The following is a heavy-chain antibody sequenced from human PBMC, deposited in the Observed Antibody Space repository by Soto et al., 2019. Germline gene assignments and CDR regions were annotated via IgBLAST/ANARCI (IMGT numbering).Heavy chain of an antibody. V-gene: IGHV3-30*18. CDR3: AKDIGGYFDY. D-gene: IGHD2-15*01. J-gene: IGHJ4*02. Sequence: VQLVESGGGVVQPGRSLRLSCAASGFTFSSYGMHWVRQAPGKGLEWVAVISYDGSNKYYADSVKGRFTISRDNSKNTLYLQMNSLRAEDTAVYYCAKDIGGYFDYWGQGTLVTVSS. CDR2: ISYDGSNK. CDR1: GFTFSSYG.